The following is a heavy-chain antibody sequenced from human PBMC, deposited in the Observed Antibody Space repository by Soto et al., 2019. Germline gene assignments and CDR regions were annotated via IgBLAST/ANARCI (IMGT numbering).Heavy chain of an antibody. D-gene: IGHD2-15*01. CDR2: IYHSGST. CDR3: AGGKAAATHFDY. Sequence: SETLSLTCAVSGYSISSGYYWGWIRQPPGKGLEWIGSIYHSGSTYYNPSLKSRVTISVGTSKNQFSLKLSSVTAADTAVYYCAGGKAAATHFDYWGQGTLVTVSS. CDR1: GYSISSGYY. J-gene: IGHJ4*02. V-gene: IGHV4-38-2*01.